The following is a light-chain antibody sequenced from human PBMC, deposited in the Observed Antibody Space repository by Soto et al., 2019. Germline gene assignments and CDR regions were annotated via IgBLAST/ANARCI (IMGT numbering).Light chain of an antibody. V-gene: IGKV3-20*01. CDR3: QQYGSSPIT. CDR2: GAS. J-gene: IGKJ5*01. Sequence: EIVLTQSPGTLSLSPGERVSLSCRASQTVSSNYVAWYQQKPGQAPRLLIYGASSRATGIPDRFSGGGSGTHFTLTISRLEPEDFAVYSCQQYGSSPITFGQGTRLEIK. CDR1: QTVSSNY.